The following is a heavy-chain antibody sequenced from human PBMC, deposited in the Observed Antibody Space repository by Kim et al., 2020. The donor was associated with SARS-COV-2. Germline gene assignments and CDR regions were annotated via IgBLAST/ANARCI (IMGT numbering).Heavy chain of an antibody. D-gene: IGHD3-10*01. V-gene: IGHV4-59*13. CDR3: ARATDGSGSYILYYFDY. CDR1: GGSISSYY. Sequence: SETLSLTCTVSGGSISSYYWSWIRQPPGKGLEWIGYIYYSGSTNYNPSLKSRVTISVDTSKNQFSLKLSSVTAADTAVYYCARATDGSGSYILYYFDYWGQGTLVTVSS. J-gene: IGHJ4*02. CDR2: IYYSGST.